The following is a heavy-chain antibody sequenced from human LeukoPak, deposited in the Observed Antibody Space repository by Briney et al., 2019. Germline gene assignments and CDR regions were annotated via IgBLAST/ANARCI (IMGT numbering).Heavy chain of an antibody. CDR2: ISYDGSNK. CDR1: GFTLSSYA. Sequence: PGGSLRLSCAASGFTLSSYAMHWVGQAPGKGLRGLAVISYDGSNKYYADSVKGRFTISRDNSKNTLYLQMNSLRAEDTAVYYCARDKETPYYGMDVWGQGTTVTVSS. V-gene: IGHV3-30-3*01. CDR3: ARDKETPYYGMDV. J-gene: IGHJ6*02.